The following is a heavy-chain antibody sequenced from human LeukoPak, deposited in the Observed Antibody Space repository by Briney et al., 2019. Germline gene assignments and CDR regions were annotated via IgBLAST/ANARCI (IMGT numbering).Heavy chain of an antibody. V-gene: IGHV4-39*01. J-gene: IGHJ4*02. Sequence: SETLSLTCTVSGGSISSSGYYWAWIRQPPGQGLEWIGSIYYSGITHYNPSLKTRVPISVDTSKHQFSLTVIYVTATDTAIYYCARYWDGSGWASFESWGQGTLVTVSS. CDR3: ARYWDGSGWASFES. CDR2: IYYSGIT. CDR1: GGSISSSGYY. D-gene: IGHD6-19*01.